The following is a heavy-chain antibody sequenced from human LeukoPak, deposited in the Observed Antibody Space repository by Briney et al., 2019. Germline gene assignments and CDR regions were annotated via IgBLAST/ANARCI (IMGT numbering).Heavy chain of an antibody. J-gene: IGHJ3*02. Sequence: ASVKVSCKASGGTFSSYAISWVRQAPGQGLEWMGGIIPIFGTANYAQKFQGRVTITTDESTSTAYMELSSLRSEDTAVYYCARDLYSYGRFDAFDIWGQGTMVTVSS. D-gene: IGHD5-18*01. CDR3: ARDLYSYGRFDAFDI. V-gene: IGHV1-69*05. CDR1: GGTFSSYA. CDR2: IIPIFGTA.